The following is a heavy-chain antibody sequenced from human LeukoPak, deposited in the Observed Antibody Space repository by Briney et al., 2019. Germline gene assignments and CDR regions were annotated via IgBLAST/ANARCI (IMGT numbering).Heavy chain of an antibody. CDR2: FDPEDGET. D-gene: IGHD3-22*01. Sequence: ASVKVSCKVSGYTLTELSMHWVRQAPGKGLEWMGGFDPEDGETIYAQKFQGRVTMTEDTSTDTAYMELSSLRSEDTAEYYCATILYDSNYWFDPWGQGTLVTVSS. CDR3: ATILYDSNYWFDP. CDR1: GYTLTELS. J-gene: IGHJ5*02. V-gene: IGHV1-24*01.